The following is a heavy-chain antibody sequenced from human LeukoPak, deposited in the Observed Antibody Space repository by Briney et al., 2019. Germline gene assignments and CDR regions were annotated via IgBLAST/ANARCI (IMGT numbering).Heavy chain of an antibody. CDR2: IYYSGST. V-gene: IGHV4-59*01. CDR1: GRSISSYY. D-gene: IGHD3-10*01. Sequence: PSETLSLTCTVSGRSISSYYWSWIRQPPGKGLEWIGYIYYSGSTNYNPSLKSRVTISVDTSKNQFSLKLSSVTAADTAVYYCARARFGEHFDYWGQGTLVTVSS. CDR3: ARARFGEHFDY. J-gene: IGHJ4*02.